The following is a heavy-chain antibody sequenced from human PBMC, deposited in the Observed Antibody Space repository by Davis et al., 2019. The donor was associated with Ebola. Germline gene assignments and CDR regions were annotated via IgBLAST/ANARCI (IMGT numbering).Heavy chain of an antibody. D-gene: IGHD6-6*01. CDR1: GLTFSTYS. CDR2: IRASGGST. J-gene: IGHJ5*02. Sequence: GGSLRLSCAASGLTFSTYSMSWVRQAPGNGLEWVSSIRASGGSTYYADSVKGRFTISRDNSKHTLYLQMNSLRAEDPAVYYCAKGGIAARRVWFDPWGQGTLVTVSS. V-gene: IGHV3-23*01. CDR3: AKGGIAARRVWFDP.